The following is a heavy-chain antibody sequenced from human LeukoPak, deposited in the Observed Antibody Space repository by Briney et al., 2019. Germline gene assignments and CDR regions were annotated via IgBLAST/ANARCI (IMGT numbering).Heavy chain of an antibody. CDR2: ISSSGSTI. Sequence: GGSLRLSCAASGFTFSDYYMSWIRQAPGKGLEWVSYISSSGSTIYYADSVKGRFTISRDNAKNSLYLQMNSLRAEDTAVYYCARVQYDFWSGYPLVSENWFDPWGQGTLVTVSS. V-gene: IGHV3-11*04. CDR1: GFTFSDYY. J-gene: IGHJ5*02. D-gene: IGHD3-3*01. CDR3: ARVQYDFWSGYPLVSENWFDP.